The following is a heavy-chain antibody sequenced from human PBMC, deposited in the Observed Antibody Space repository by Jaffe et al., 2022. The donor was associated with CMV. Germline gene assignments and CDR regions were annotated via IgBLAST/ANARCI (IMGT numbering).Heavy chain of an antibody. V-gene: IGHV3-15*01. CDR3: TTGLDIVVVPAAIRFYKRFDY. D-gene: IGHD2-2*02. Sequence: EVQLVESGGGLVKPGGSLRLSCAASGFTFSNAWMSWVRQAPGKGLEWVGRIKSKTDGGTTDYAAPVKGRFTISRDDSKNTLYLQMNSLKTEDTAVYYCTTGLDIVVVPAAIRFYKRFDYWGQGTLVTVSS. J-gene: IGHJ4*02. CDR1: GFTFSNAW. CDR2: IKSKTDGGTT.